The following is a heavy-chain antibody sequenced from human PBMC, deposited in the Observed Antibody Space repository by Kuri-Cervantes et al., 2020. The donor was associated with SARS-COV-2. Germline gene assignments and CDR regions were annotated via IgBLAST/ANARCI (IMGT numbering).Heavy chain of an antibody. Sequence: GGSLRLSCAASGFTFSNAWMSWVRQAPGKGLEWVGRIKSKTDGGTTDYAAPVKGRFTISRDNAKNTLYLQMNSLRAEDTAVYYCARDSSTQQLPAEYFQHWGQGTLVTVSS. D-gene: IGHD6-13*01. J-gene: IGHJ1*01. CDR2: IKSKTDGGTT. CDR1: GFTFSNAW. CDR3: ARDSSTQQLPAEYFQH. V-gene: IGHV3-15*05.